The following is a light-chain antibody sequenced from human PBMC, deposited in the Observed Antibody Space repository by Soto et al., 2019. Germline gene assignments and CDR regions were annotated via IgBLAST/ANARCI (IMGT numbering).Light chain of an antibody. CDR3: QQLNRYPPVT. CDR1: PGISSY. CDR2: AAS. V-gene: IGKV1-9*01. J-gene: IGKJ5*01. Sequence: DIQLTQSPSFLSASVGDRVTITCRASPGISSYLAWYQQKPGKAPKLLIYAASTLQSGVPSRFSGSESGTEFPLKISSLQPEDFAPLFCQQLNRYPPVTGGQGTRLEI.